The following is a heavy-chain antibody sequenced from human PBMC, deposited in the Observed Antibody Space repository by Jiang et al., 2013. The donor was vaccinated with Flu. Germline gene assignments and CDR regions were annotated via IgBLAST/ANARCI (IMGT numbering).Heavy chain of an antibody. V-gene: IGHV1-8*01. CDR2: MNPNSGNT. D-gene: IGHD6-6*01. CDR3: ARSIAARWYFDL. J-gene: IGHJ2*01. CDR1: GYTFTSYD. Sequence: CGAEVKKPGASVKVSCKASGYTFTSYDINWVRQATGQGLEWMGWMNPNSGNTGYAQKFQGRVTMTRNTSISTAYMELSSLRSEDTAVYYCARSIAARWYFDLWGLAPWSLSPQ.